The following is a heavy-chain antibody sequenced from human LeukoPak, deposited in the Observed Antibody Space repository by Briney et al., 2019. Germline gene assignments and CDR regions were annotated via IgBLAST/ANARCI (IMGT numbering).Heavy chain of an antibody. V-gene: IGHV3-53*01. CDR2: IYSGGST. J-gene: IGHJ5*02. D-gene: IGHD3-22*01. CDR1: GFTVSSNY. Sequence: GGSLRLSCAASGFTVSSNYMSWVRQAPGKGLEWVSVIYSGGSTYYADSVKGRFTISRDNSKNTLYLQMNSLRAEDTAVYYCASSYYDSSGYRSMGTWGQGTLVTVSS. CDR3: ASSYYDSSGYRSMGT.